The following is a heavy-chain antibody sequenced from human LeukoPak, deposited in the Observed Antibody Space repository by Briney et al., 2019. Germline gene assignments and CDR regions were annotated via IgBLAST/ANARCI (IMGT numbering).Heavy chain of an antibody. V-gene: IGHV4-31*03. CDR2: IYYSGST. CDR1: GGSIGSGGYY. D-gene: IGHD3-22*01. CDR3: ARGYYDSPNDFDY. Sequence: SETLSLTCTVSGGSIGSGGYYWRWIRQHPGKGLEWIGYIYYSGSTYYNPSLKSRVTISVDTSKNQFSLKLSSVTAADTAVYYCARGYYDSPNDFDYWGQGTLVTVSS. J-gene: IGHJ4*02.